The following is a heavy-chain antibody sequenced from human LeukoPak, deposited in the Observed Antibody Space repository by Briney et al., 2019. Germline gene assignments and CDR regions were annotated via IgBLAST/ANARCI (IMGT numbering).Heavy chain of an antibody. D-gene: IGHD3-22*01. Sequence: GGSLRLSCAASGFTFSSYWMNWARQAPGKGLEWVASINHNGNVNYYVDSVKGRFTISRDNAKNSLYLQMNSLRAEDTAVYFCARDLDRSYFDYWGQGTLVTVSS. CDR3: ARDLDRSYFDY. CDR1: GFTFSSYW. J-gene: IGHJ4*02. CDR2: INHNGNVN. V-gene: IGHV3-7*01.